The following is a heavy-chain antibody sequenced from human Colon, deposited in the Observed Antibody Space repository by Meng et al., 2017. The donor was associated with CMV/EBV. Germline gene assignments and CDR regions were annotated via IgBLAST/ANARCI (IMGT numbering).Heavy chain of an antibody. CDR2: VSGNGGNT. D-gene: IGHD3-10*01. J-gene: IGHJ6*02. Sequence: GESLKISCATSGFTFSSYAMSWVRQAPGKGLEWISVVSGNGGNTNYADSVKGRFTISRDNSKKTLYLQMNSLRAEDTAVYYCARCRRTLLSGVPGKYFYSYHMDVWGQGTTVTVSS. CDR3: ARCRRTLLSGVPGKYFYSYHMDV. CDR1: GFTFSSYA. V-gene: IGHV3-23*01.